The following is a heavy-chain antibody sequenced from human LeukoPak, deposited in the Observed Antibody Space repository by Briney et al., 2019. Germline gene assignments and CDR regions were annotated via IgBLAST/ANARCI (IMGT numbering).Heavy chain of an antibody. J-gene: IGHJ3*02. V-gene: IGHV5-51*01. Sequence: PGESLKISCKGSGYTFTSYWIAWVRPMPGKGLECMGIIYPSDSDTRYSPSFQGQVTISADKSISTAYLQWSSLKASDTAMYYCARQTDPFDIWGQGTMVTVSS. CDR2: IYPSDSDT. CDR1: GYTFTSYW. CDR3: ARQTDPFDI.